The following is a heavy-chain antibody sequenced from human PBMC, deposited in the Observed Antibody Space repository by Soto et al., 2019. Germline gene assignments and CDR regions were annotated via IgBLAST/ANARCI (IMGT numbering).Heavy chain of an antibody. D-gene: IGHD6-19*01. CDR1: GFTFSSYS. CDR3: ARDWTLAVAEFFDWADYYYYGMDV. J-gene: IGHJ6*02. V-gene: IGHV3-48*02. CDR2: ISSSSSTI. Sequence: GGSLRLSCAASGFTFSSYSMNWVRQAPGKGLEWVSYISSSSSTIYYADSVKGRFTISRDNAKNSLYLQMNSLRDEDTAVYYCARDWTLAVAEFFDWADYYYYGMDVWGQGTTVTVSS.